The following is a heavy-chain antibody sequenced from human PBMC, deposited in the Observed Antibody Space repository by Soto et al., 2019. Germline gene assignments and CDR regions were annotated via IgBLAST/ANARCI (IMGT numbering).Heavy chain of an antibody. CDR1: GYTFTKYY. V-gene: IGHV1-2*02. CDR2: IIPSSGVA. CDR3: AKNLLVTIPDGFDI. Sequence: GASVKVSCKASGYTFTKYYMHWVRQALGQGLEWMGWIIPSSGVANYAQKFQGRVTMTRDTSISTAYMELSRLRSDDTAVYYCAKNLLVTIPDGFDIRGQGTMVTV. D-gene: IGHD2-21*01. J-gene: IGHJ3*02.